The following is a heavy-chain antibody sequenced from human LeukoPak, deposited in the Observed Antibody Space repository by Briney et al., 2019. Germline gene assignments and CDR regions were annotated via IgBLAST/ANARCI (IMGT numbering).Heavy chain of an antibody. D-gene: IGHD2-21*02. CDR3: TRPPYCGGDCYSSGNRQESKSPDY. Sequence: GGSLRLSCAASGFTFSGSAMHWVRQASGKGLEWVGRIRSKANSYATAYAASVKGRFTISRDDSKNTAYLQMNSLKTEDTAVYYCTRPPYCGGDCYSSGNRQESKSPDYWGQGTLVTVSS. CDR1: GFTFSGSA. V-gene: IGHV3-73*01. CDR2: IRSKANSYAT. J-gene: IGHJ4*02.